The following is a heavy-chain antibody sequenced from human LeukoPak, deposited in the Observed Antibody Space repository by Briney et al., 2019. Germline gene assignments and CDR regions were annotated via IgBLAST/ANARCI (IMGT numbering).Heavy chain of an antibody. Sequence: AAVKVSCKASGYTFTSYGISWVRQAPGQGLEWMGWISAYNGNTNYAQKLQCRVTMTTDTSTSTAYMELRSLRSDDTAVYYCARRGWKPYYYGSGSPPSTYYFDYWGQGTLVTVSS. CDR2: ISAYNGNT. V-gene: IGHV1-18*01. J-gene: IGHJ4*02. D-gene: IGHD3-10*01. CDR3: ARRGWKPYYYGSGSPPSTYYFDY. CDR1: GYTFTSYG.